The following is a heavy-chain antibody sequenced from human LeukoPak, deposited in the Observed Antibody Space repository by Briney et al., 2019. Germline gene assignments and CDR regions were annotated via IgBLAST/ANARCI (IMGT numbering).Heavy chain of an antibody. CDR2: ISSSSSTI. CDR1: GFTFSIYA. V-gene: IGHV3-48*04. J-gene: IGHJ4*02. D-gene: IGHD4-17*01. Sequence: GRSLRLSCAASGFTFSIYAMSWVRQAPGKGLEWVSYISSSSSTIYYADSVKGRFTISRDNAKNSLYLQMNSLRAEDTAVYYCARGTDYGEWGGIDYWGQGTLVTVSS. CDR3: ARGTDYGEWGGIDY.